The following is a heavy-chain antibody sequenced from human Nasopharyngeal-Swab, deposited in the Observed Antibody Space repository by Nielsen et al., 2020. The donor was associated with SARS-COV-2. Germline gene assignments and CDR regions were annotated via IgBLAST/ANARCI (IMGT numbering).Heavy chain of an antibody. CDR3: ARQYQNYFGSGDYHGAFDI. D-gene: IGHD3-10*01. V-gene: IGHV5-10-1*01. Sequence: GESLKISCEGSGYSFSNYWISWVRQVPGKGLEWVAKVDPSDSYTDYSPSLRGHVTISVDSSISTAYLQWSSLKASDTAMYYCARQYQNYFGSGDYHGAFDIWGQGTMVTVSS. CDR2: VDPSDSYT. CDR1: GYSFSNYW. J-gene: IGHJ3*02.